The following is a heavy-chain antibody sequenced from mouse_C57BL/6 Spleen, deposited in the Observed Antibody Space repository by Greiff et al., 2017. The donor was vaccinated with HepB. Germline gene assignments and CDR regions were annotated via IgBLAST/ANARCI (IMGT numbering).Heavy chain of an antibody. J-gene: IGHJ4*01. CDR2: ISDGGSYT. V-gene: IGHV5-4*01. Sequence: EVQLVESGGGLVKPGGSLKLSCAASGFTFSSYAMSWVRQTPEKRLEWVATISDGGSYTYYPDNVKGRFTISRDNAKNNLYLQMSHLKSEDTAMYYCARGTTVVAPYYAMDYWGQGTSVTVSS. CDR3: ARGTTVVAPYYAMDY. CDR1: GFTFSSYA. D-gene: IGHD1-1*01.